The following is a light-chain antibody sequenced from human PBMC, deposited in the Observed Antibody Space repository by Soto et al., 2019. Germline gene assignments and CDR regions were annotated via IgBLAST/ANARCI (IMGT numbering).Light chain of an antibody. CDR3: SSYAAGSIYV. V-gene: IGLV2-14*01. CDR2: EVV. J-gene: IGLJ1*01. CDR1: SSDVGYYNY. Sequence: QSALTQPASVSGSPGQSITISCTGTSSDVGYYNYASWFQQHPGKAPKLMIYEVVNRPSGVSIRFSGSKSGDTASLTITGLQAEDEADYYCSSYAAGSIYVFGTGTKVTVL.